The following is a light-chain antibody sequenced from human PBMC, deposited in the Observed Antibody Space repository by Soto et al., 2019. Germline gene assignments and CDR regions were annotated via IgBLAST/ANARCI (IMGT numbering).Light chain of an antibody. J-gene: IGKJ1*01. CDR2: GAS. V-gene: IGKV3-15*01. Sequence: EIVLTQSPGTLSLSPGERATLSCRASQSISSSDLAWYQHRPGQAPRLPIYGASPRATGIPGRFSGSGSGTVFTLTISSLQPDDVATYYCQQYNDYSWTFGQGTKVDIK. CDR3: QQYNDYSWT. CDR1: QSISSSD.